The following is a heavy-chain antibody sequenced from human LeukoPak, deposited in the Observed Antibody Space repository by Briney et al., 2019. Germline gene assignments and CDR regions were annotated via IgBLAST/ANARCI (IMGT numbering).Heavy chain of an antibody. CDR1: GFTFSSYG. D-gene: IGHD2-15*01. Sequence: GGSLRLSCAASGFTFSSYGMHWVRQAPGKGLEWVAFIRYDGSNKYYADSVKGRFTISRDNSKNTLYLQMNSLRAEDTAVYYCARRFVVVVAAWRAVRWFDPWGQGTLVTVSS. V-gene: IGHV3-30*02. CDR3: ARRFVVVVAAWRAVRWFDP. CDR2: IRYDGSNK. J-gene: IGHJ5*02.